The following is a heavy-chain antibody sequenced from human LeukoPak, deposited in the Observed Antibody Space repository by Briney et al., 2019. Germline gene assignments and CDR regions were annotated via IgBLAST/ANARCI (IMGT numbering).Heavy chain of an antibody. CDR2: IYSGGST. D-gene: IGHD2-15*01. V-gene: IGHV3-66*01. CDR1: GFTFSSYS. Sequence: GGSLRLSCAASGFTFSSYSMNWVRQAPGKGLEWVSVIYSGGSTYYADSVKGRFTISRDNSKNTLYLQMNSLRAEDTAVYYCARVVAATGGIDYWGQGTLVTVSS. J-gene: IGHJ4*02. CDR3: ARVVAATGGIDY.